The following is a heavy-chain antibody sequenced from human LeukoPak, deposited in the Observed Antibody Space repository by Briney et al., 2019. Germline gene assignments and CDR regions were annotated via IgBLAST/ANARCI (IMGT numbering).Heavy chain of an antibody. V-gene: IGHV1-8*01. CDR3: ARVRGYSYGYGSIDAFDI. D-gene: IGHD5-18*01. J-gene: IGHJ3*02. CDR2: MNPNSGNT. Sequence: EASVKVSCKASGYTFTSYDINWVRQARGQGVEWMGWMNPNSGNTGYAQKFQCRVTMTSTTSISTAYMELSSLRSEDTAVYYCARVRGYSYGYGSIDAFDIWGQGTMVTVSS. CDR1: GYTFTSYD.